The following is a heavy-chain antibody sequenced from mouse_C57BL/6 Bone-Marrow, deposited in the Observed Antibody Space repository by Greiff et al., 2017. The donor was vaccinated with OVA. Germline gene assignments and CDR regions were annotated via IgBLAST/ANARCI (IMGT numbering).Heavy chain of an antibody. CDR2: ISNGGGST. V-gene: IGHV5-12*01. D-gene: IGHD2-4*01. CDR3: ARHGITTGFDY. CDR1: GFTFSDYY. Sequence: EVQLVESGGGLVQPGGSLKLSCAASGFTFSDYYMYWVRQTPEKRLEWVAYISNGGGSTYYPDTVKGRFTISRDNAKNTLYLQMSRLKSEDTAMYYCARHGITTGFDYWGQGTTLTVSS. J-gene: IGHJ2*01.